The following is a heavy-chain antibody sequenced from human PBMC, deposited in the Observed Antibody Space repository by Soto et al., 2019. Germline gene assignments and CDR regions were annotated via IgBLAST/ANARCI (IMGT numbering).Heavy chain of an antibody. Sequence: QVQLVESRGGVVQPGRSLRLSCAASGFTFSNYAMHWVRQAPGKGLKWVAFISYDGINKYYTDSVKGRFTISRDNSKNTLYLQMNSLRAEDTAVYYCSRGGDIVVVPVDTYYYYGLDVWGQGTTVTVS. J-gene: IGHJ6*02. CDR1: GFTFSNYA. CDR3: SRGGDIVVVPVDTYYYYGLDV. V-gene: IGHV3-30-3*01. CDR2: ISYDGINK. D-gene: IGHD2-2*01.